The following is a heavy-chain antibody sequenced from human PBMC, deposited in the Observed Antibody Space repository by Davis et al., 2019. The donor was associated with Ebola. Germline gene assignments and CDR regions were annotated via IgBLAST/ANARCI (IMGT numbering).Heavy chain of an antibody. Sequence: SETLSLTCIVSGGSMSSYYWSWIRQPAGRGLEWIGRVYGGGSTSYNPSLESRVTMSVDRSKNQFSLKLTSVTAADTAVYYCAREVDSWGFNAFDVWGQGTMVTVSS. CDR1: GGSMSSYY. D-gene: IGHD3-16*01. CDR2: VYGGGST. CDR3: AREVDSWGFNAFDV. J-gene: IGHJ3*01. V-gene: IGHV4-4*07.